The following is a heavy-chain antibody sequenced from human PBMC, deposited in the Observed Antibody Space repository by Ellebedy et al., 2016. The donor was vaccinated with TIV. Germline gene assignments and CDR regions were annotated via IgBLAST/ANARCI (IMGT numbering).Heavy chain of an antibody. CDR1: GFTFSSHW. CDR3: ARDSPFYDTLTGFYYLYYFDY. J-gene: IGHJ4*02. V-gene: IGHV3-7*01. Sequence: GESLKISCAASGFTFSSHWMSWVRQAPGKGLEWVANIKYNGSEEYYLDSVKGRFAISRDNAKNSLILQMNRLRAEDSAVYYCARDSPFYDTLTGFYYLYYFDYWGQGTLVTVSS. CDR2: IKYNGSEE. D-gene: IGHD3-9*01.